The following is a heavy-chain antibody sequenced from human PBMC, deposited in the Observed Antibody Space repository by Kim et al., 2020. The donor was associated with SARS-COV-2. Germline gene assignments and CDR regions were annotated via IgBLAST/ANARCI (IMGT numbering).Heavy chain of an antibody. CDR2: IYHSGST. D-gene: IGHD6-13*01. CDR3: ARLPSWQQLVQPFDY. J-gene: IGHJ4*02. V-gene: IGHV4-4*02. Sequence: SETLSLTCAVSGGSISSSNWWSWVRQPPGKGLEWIGEIYHSGSTNYNPSLKSRVTISVDKSKNQFSLKLSSVTAADTAVYYCARLPSWQQLVQPFDYWGQGTLVTVSS. CDR1: GGSISSSNW.